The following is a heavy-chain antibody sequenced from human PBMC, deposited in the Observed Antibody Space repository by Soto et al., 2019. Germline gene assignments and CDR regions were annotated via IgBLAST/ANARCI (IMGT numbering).Heavy chain of an antibody. V-gene: IGHV4-4*02. D-gene: IGHD4-17*01. CDR3: ARRADYGDKTDY. J-gene: IGHJ4*02. Sequence: SETLSQTFAVSDSSISSSNWWSWVRQPPGKGLEWIGEIYHGGSTNYNPSLKSRVTISVDKSKNQFSLKLSSVTAADTAVYYCARRADYGDKTDYWGQGTQVTVSS. CDR1: DSSISSSNW. CDR2: IYHGGST.